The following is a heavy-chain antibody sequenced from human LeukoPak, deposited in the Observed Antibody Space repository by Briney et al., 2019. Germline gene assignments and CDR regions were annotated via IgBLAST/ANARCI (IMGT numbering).Heavy chain of an antibody. Sequence: GGSLRLSCAASGFTFNNYAMHWVRQAPGKGLEWVSIISYDGSNKYYADSVKGRFTISRDNSKNTLYLQMSSLRAGDTALYYCARDCLTTGNTCLDPWGQGTLVTVSS. CDR3: ARDCLTTGNTCLDP. CDR2: ISYDGSNK. D-gene: IGHD4-17*01. J-gene: IGHJ5*02. CDR1: GFTFNNYA. V-gene: IGHV3-30*04.